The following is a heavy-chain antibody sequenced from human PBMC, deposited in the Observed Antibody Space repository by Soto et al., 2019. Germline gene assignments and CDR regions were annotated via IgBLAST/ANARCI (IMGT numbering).Heavy chain of an antibody. CDR3: TRENIENSDGLYDAFDI. Sequence: ASVKVSCKTSGYTFTDYYTHWVRQAPGQGLEWMGWMNPKSGGAYFAQKFQCRVTLTRDTSIGTAYIEVNSLTSDDTAVYFCTRENIENSDGLYDAFDIWHQGKRITVSS. D-gene: IGHD5-18*01. CDR2: MNPKSGGA. CDR1: GYTFTDYY. J-gene: IGHJ3*02. V-gene: IGHV1-2*02.